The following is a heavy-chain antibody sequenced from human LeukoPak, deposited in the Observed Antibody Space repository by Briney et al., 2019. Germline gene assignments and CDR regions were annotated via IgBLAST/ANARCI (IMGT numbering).Heavy chain of an antibody. CDR3: ARNQRGYCSGGSCYGIDP. CDR1: GFTFSSYA. V-gene: IGHV3-23*01. CDR2: ISGSGGST. Sequence: GGSLRLSCAASGFTFSSYAMSWVRQAPGKGLEWVSAISGSGGSTYYADSVKGRFTISRDNAKNSLYLQMNSLRAEDTGVYYCARNQRGYCSGGSCYGIDPWGQGTLVTVSS. J-gene: IGHJ5*02. D-gene: IGHD2-15*01.